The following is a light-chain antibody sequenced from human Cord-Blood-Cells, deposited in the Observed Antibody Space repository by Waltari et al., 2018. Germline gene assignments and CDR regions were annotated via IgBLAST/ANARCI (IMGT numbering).Light chain of an antibody. CDR2: GKN. CDR3: NPRDSSGNHVV. Sequence: SSELTQDPAVSVALGQTVRITCQGDSLRSYYASWYQQKPGQGPVLVIYGKNNRTTGIPDRFSGFRFGNTALLTIPGAPAADEDDYYCNPRDSSGNHVVFGGGTKLTVL. CDR1: SLRSYY. J-gene: IGLJ2*01. V-gene: IGLV3-19*01.